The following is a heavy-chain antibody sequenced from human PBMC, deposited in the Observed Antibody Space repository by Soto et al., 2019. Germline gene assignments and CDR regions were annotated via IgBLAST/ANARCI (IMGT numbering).Heavy chain of an antibody. CDR3: ATSMGRGGNDY. CDR2: IKTDGSEK. V-gene: IGHV3-7*05. CDR1: GFTFSDNG. Sequence: EVQLVESGGGLVQPGGSLRLSCAASGFTFSDNGMSWVRQAPGKGLECVANIKTDGSEKYYVDPVKGRFTISRDNAKNSLYLQMNSLRAEDTAVYYCATSMGRGGNDYWGQGPLVAVPS. J-gene: IGHJ4*02. D-gene: IGHD3-10*01.